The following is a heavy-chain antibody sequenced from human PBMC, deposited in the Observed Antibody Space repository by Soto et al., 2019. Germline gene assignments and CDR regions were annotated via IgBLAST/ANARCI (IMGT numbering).Heavy chain of an antibody. CDR2: ISAYNGNT. CDR3: ARVDRYGSSGWVYYYYGMDV. V-gene: IGHV1-18*01. D-gene: IGHD6-19*01. J-gene: IGHJ6*02. CDR1: GYTFTSYG. Sequence: QVQLVQSGAEVKKPGASVKVSCKASGYTFTSYGISWVRQAPGQGLEWMGWISAYNGNTNYAQKLQGRVTMTTDTSTSTAYMELRSLRSDDTAVYYCARVDRYGSSGWVYYYYGMDVWGQGTTDAVSS.